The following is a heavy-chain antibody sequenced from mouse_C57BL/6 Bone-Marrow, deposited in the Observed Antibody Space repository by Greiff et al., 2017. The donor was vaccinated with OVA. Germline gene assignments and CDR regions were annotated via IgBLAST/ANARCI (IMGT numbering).Heavy chain of an antibody. Sequence: DVQLVESGEGLVKPGGSLKLSCAASGFTFSSYAMSWVRQTPEKRLEWVAYISSGGDYIYYADTVKGRFTISRDNARNTLYLQMSSLKSEDTAMYYCTRAFSSYSYWYFDVWGTGTTVTVSS. CDR2: ISSGGDYI. V-gene: IGHV5-9-1*02. D-gene: IGHD1-1*01. J-gene: IGHJ1*03. CDR1: GFTFSSYA. CDR3: TRAFSSYSYWYFDV.